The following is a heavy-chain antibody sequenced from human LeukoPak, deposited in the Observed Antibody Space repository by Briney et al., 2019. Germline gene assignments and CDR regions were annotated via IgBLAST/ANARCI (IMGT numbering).Heavy chain of an antibody. V-gene: IGHV3-53*01. D-gene: IGHD1-14*01. CDR3: ARGGSGLSLDY. Sequence: GGSLRLSCAASAFTVGNNYMSWVRQAPGKGLEWVSVIYRDGSTCYADSVKGRFTISRDNSKNALNLQMNSLRAEDTAVYHCARGGSGLSLDYWGQGTLVTVSS. CDR2: IYRDGST. J-gene: IGHJ4*02. CDR1: AFTVGNNY.